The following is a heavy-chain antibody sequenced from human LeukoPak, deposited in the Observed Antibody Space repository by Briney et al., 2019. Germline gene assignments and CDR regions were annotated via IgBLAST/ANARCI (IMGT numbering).Heavy chain of an antibody. CDR3: ARDGTPFYSRGWVYMDV. CDR2: ISASGTLT. D-gene: IGHD6-19*01. CDR1: GFSYE. Sequence: PGGSLRLSCAASGFSYEMNWVRQAPGKGLEWILYISASGTLTHYADSVEGRFTISRDNAKNSLYLQMNSLRGEDTAVYYCARDGTPFYSRGWVYMDVWGKGPTVTISS. J-gene: IGHJ6*04. V-gene: IGHV3-48*03.